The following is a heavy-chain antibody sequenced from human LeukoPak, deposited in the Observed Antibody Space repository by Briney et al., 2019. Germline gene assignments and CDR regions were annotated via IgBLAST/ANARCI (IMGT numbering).Heavy chain of an antibody. CDR3: ARDLRDAFDI. Sequence: SETLSLTCTVSGGSISSYYWSWIRQPPGKGLEWIGYIYYSGSTNYNPSLKSRVTISVDTSKNQFSLKLSSVTAADTAVYYCARDLRDAFDIWGQGTMVTVSS. CDR1: GGSISSYY. V-gene: IGHV4-59*01. CDR2: IYYSGST. J-gene: IGHJ3*02.